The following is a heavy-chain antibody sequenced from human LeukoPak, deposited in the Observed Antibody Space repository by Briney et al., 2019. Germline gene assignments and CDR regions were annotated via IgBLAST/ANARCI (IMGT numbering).Heavy chain of an antibody. D-gene: IGHD3-3*01. V-gene: IGHV5-51*01. CDR3: ARQGPISPPEGEH. Sequence: GESLQISCQGSGYSFTSYWIGWVRQLPGKGLEWMGIIYPGDSDTRYSPSFQGQVTISADKSISTAYLQWSSLKASDTAMYYCARQGPISPPEGEHWGQGTLVTVSS. CDR1: GYSFTSYW. CDR2: IYPGDSDT. J-gene: IGHJ4*02.